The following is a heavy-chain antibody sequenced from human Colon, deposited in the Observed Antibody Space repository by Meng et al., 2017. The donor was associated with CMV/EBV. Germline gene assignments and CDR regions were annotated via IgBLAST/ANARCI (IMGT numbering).Heavy chain of an antibody. CDR3: AKDHWRATAYPYYFDY. CDR1: GFTFSSYG. D-gene: IGHD1-1*01. Sequence: GFTFSSYGMHWVRQAPGKGLEWVAVIWYDGSNKYYADSVKGRFTISRDNSKNTLYLQMNSLRADDTAVYYCAKDHWRATAYPYYFDYWGQGTLVTVSS. CDR2: IWYDGSNK. V-gene: IGHV3-33*06. J-gene: IGHJ4*02.